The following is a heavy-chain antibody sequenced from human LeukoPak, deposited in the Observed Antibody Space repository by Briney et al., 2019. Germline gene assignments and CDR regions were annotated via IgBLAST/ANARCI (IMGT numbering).Heavy chain of an antibody. J-gene: IGHJ4*02. CDR3: AKESIAVAGTWGDY. CDR1: GFTFSSYG. CDR2: ISYDGSNK. D-gene: IGHD6-19*01. Sequence: GGSLRLSFAASGFTFSSYGMHWVRQAPGKGLEWVAVISYDGSNKYYADSVKGRFTISRDNSKNTLYLQMNSLRAEDTAVYYWAKESIAVAGTWGDYWAKGPLVTVSS. V-gene: IGHV3-30*18.